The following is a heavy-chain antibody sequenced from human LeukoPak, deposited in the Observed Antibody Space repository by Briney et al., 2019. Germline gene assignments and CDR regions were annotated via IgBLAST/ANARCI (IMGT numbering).Heavy chain of an antibody. CDR3: TREGTYGYYYFDDY. D-gene: IGHD3-22*01. CDR1: GFTFSSYS. Sequence: PGGSLRLSCAASGFTFSSYSMNWVRQAPGKGLEWVGFIRSKAYGGTTEYAASVKGRFTISRDDSKSIAYLQMNSLKTEDTAVYYCTREGTYGYYYFDDYWGQGTLVTVSS. J-gene: IGHJ4*02. V-gene: IGHV3-49*04. CDR2: IRSKAYGGTT.